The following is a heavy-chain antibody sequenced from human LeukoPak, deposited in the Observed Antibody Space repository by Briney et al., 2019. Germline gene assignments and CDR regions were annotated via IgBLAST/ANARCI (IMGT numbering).Heavy chain of an antibody. Sequence: SETLSLTCAVYGGSFSGYYWSWIRQPPGKGLEWIGEINHSGSTNYNPSLKSQVTISVDTSKNQFSLKLSSVTAADTAVYYCARAVVAATWSYYYYYYMDVWGKGTTVTVSS. CDR1: GGSFSGYY. J-gene: IGHJ6*03. CDR2: INHSGST. D-gene: IGHD2-15*01. V-gene: IGHV4-34*01. CDR3: ARAVVAATWSYYYYYYMDV.